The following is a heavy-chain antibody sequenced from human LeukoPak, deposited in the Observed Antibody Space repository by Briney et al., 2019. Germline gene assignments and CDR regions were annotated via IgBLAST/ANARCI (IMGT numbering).Heavy chain of an antibody. CDR1: GFTFSSYG. D-gene: IGHD3-3*01. Sequence: GGSLRLSCAASGFTFSSYGMHWVRQAPGKGLEWVAVISYDGSNKYYADSVKGRFTISRDNSKNTLYLQMNSLRAEDTAVYYCASQDYDFWSGYHDYWGQGTLVTVSS. CDR3: ASQDYDFWSGYHDY. CDR2: ISYDGSNK. V-gene: IGHV3-30*03. J-gene: IGHJ4*02.